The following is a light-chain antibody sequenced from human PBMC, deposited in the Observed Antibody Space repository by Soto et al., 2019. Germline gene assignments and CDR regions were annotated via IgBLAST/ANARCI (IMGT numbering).Light chain of an antibody. CDR2: EVS. V-gene: IGLV2-8*01. CDR3: SSYAGINSV. J-gene: IGLJ2*01. CDR1: SSDVGGYNY. Sequence: QSALTQPPSASGSPGQSVTISCTGTSSDVGGYNYVSWYQQYPGKAPKLMIYEVSKRPSGVPDRFSGPKSGNTASLTVSGLQAEDEADYYCSSYAGINSVFGGGTKLTVL.